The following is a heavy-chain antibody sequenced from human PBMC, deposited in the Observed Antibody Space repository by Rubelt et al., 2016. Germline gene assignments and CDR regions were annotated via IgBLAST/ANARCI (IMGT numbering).Heavy chain of an antibody. CDR1: GTSISSTSFY. J-gene: IGHJ4*02. CDR3: VRANYFDY. V-gene: IGHV4-61*05. Sequence: QLQLQESGPGLVKPPETLSLACTVSGTSISSTSFYWGWIRQPPGKGLEWLGDIHYSGSTNYSPSLKSRVTISGDTSKNRFSLKLTSVTAADTAVYYCVRANYFDYWGQGTLVTVSS. CDR2: IHYSGST.